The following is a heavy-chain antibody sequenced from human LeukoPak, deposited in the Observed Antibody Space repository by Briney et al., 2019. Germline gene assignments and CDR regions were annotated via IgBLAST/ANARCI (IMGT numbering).Heavy chain of an antibody. Sequence: GGSLRLSCAASGFTFSSYSMNWVRQAPGKGLEWVSVIYSGDRTYYADSVKGRFTISRNKSKNTLFLQMNSLRAEDTAVYYCARLYGYDIDHWGQGTLVTVSS. CDR2: IYSGDRT. V-gene: IGHV3-53*01. D-gene: IGHD5-12*01. CDR3: ARLYGYDIDH. CDR1: GFTFSSYS. J-gene: IGHJ4*02.